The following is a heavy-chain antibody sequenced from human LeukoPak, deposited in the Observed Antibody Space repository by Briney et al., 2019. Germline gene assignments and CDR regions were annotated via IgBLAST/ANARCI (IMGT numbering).Heavy chain of an antibody. CDR1: GFTFSSNS. D-gene: IGHD3-16*01. J-gene: IGHJ4*02. Sequence: PGGSLRLSCAASGFTFSSNSMNWVRQAPGKGLEWVSYIGSTTSTIYYADSVKGRFTISRDNAKNSLYLQMNSLRVEDTAVYYCARERYDYVWGSPADWGQGTLVTVSS. CDR2: IGSTTSTI. CDR3: ARERYDYVWGSPAD. V-gene: IGHV3-48*01.